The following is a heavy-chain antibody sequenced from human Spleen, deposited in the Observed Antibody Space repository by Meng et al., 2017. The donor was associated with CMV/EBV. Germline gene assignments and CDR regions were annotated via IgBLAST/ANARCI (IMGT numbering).Heavy chain of an antibody. CDR1: GGSVSSGSYY. CDR2: IFYSGST. V-gene: IGHV4-61*01. CDR3: ARRSSVATPFDY. D-gene: IGHD5-12*01. J-gene: IGHJ4*02. Sequence: SETLSLTCTVSGGSVSSGSYYWNWIRQPPGKGLEWIGYIFYSGSTNYNPSLKSRVTISVDTSKNQFSLKLSSVTAADTAVYYCARRSSVATPFDYWGQGTLVTVSS.